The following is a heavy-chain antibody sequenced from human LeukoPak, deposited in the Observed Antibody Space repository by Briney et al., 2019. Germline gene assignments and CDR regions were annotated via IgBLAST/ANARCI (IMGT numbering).Heavy chain of an antibody. CDR3: ARVRGSYILYYFDY. J-gene: IGHJ4*02. D-gene: IGHD3-16*01. Sequence: GASVKVSCKASGYTFTGYHMHWVRQAPGQGLEWMGWINPNSGGTNYAQKFQGRVTMTRDTSISTAYMELSRLRSDDTAVYYCARVRGSYILYYFDYWGQGTLVTVSS. CDR2: INPNSGGT. CDR1: GYTFTGYH. V-gene: IGHV1-2*02.